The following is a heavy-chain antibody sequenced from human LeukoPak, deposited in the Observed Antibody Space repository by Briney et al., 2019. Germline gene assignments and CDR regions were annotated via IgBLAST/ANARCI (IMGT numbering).Heavy chain of an antibody. J-gene: IGHJ6*03. CDR1: GGSISSYY. CDR3: ASSSSSPHYYYYYMDV. D-gene: IGHD6-6*01. V-gene: IGHV4-59*01. Sequence: KPSETLSLTCTVSGGSISSYYWSWIRQPPGRGLEWIGYIYYSGSTNYNPSLKSRVTISVDTSKNQFSLKLSSVTAADTAVYYCASSSSSPHYYYYYMDVWGKGTTVTVSS. CDR2: IYYSGST.